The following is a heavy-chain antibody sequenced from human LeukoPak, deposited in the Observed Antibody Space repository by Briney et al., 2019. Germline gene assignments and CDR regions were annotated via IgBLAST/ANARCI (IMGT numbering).Heavy chain of an antibody. V-gene: IGHV5-51*01. CDR3: GRRESSHTWHRGGSFDI. CDR1: GYSFTSYW. Sequence: GESLKISCKGSGYSFTSYWIGWVRQMPGKGLEWMGIIYPGDSDTRYSPSFQGQVTISADKSISTAYLQWSSLKASDTAMYYCGRRESSHTWHRGGSFDIWAQGTMVTVSS. CDR2: IYPGDSDT. D-gene: IGHD1-14*01. J-gene: IGHJ3*02.